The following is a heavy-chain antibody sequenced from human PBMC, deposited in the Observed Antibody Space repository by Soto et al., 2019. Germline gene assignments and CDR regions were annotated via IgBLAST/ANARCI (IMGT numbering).Heavy chain of an antibody. CDR1: GFTFSDYY. CDR3: ARALERWMAYYYGMDV. CDR2: ISSSGSTI. D-gene: IGHD1-1*01. J-gene: IGHJ6*02. Sequence: PGGSLRLSCAASGFTFSDYYMSWIRQAPGKGLEWVSYISSSGSTIYYADSVKGRFTISRDNAKNSLYLQMNSLRAEDTAVYYCARALERWMAYYYGMDVWGQGTTVTVSS. V-gene: IGHV3-11*01.